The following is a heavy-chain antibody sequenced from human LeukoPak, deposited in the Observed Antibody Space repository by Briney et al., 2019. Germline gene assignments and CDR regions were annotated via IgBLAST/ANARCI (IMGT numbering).Heavy chain of an antibody. V-gene: IGHV1-2*02. D-gene: IGHD5-12*01. CDR3: ARDDGGNTGYENFDY. Sequence: GASVKVSCKASGYTFTTYHTHWVRQAPGQGLEWMGWVNPNSGGTNYAQKFQGRVTMTRDTSISTAYMELSRMRIDDTAVYYCARDDGGNTGYENFDYWGQGTLVTVSS. CDR2: VNPNSGGT. CDR1: GYTFTTYH. J-gene: IGHJ4*02.